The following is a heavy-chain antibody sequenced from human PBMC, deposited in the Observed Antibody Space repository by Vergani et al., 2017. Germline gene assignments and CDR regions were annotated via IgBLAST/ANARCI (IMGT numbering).Heavy chain of an antibody. CDR2: NVPIPGTT. Sequence: QVQLVQSGAEVKKPGSSVKVSCKASGDTFSSYAINWVRQAPGQGLEWMGRNVPIPGTTNYAQKFQGRVTSTADKFTNTAYMELSSRRSEDTAMYYCASREHYYDPGPRRAFDIWGQGTMVTVAS. CDR3: ASREHYYDPGPRRAFDI. V-gene: IGHV1-69*04. J-gene: IGHJ3*02. CDR1: GDTFSSYA. D-gene: IGHD3-10*02.